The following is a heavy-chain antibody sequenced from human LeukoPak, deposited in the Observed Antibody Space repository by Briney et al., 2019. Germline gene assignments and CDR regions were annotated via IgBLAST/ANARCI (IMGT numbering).Heavy chain of an antibody. CDR3: AKYYREGSGASPLDY. D-gene: IGHD3-22*01. V-gene: IGHV3-30*02. CDR2: VRYDGTNK. CDR1: GFSFSNYG. J-gene: IGHJ4*02. Sequence: GGSLRLSCITSGFSFSNYGMHWVRQAPGKGPEWVAFVRYDGTNKYYTDSVRGRFTISRDNSKNTPYLQMNSLRVEDTALYYCAKYYREGSGASPLDYWGQGTLVTVSS.